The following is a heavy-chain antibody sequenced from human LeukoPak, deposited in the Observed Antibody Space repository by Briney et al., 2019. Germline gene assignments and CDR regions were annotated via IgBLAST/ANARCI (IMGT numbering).Heavy chain of an antibody. CDR1: GFTFSSYW. CDR3: ARRTVVPAAEYER. D-gene: IGHD2-2*01. CDR2: IKQDGSEK. J-gene: IGHJ4*02. Sequence: GGPVRLSCAASGFTFSSYWMSWVRQAPGKGLEWVANIKQDGSEKYYVDSVKGRFTISRDNAKNSLYLQMNSLRAEDTAVYYWARRTVVPAAEYERWGQGTLVTVSS. V-gene: IGHV3-7*01.